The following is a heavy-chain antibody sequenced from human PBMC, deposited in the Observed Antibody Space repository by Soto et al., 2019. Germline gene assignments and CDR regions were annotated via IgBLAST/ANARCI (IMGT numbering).Heavy chain of an antibody. CDR3: ARRYYYDSSGYYSIWFDP. CDR2: IYPGDSDT. J-gene: IGHJ5*02. D-gene: IGHD3-22*01. V-gene: IGHV5-51*01. CDR1: GYSFTSYW. Sequence: GESLKISCKGSGYSFTSYWIGWVRQMPGEGLEWVGVIYPGDSDTRYSPSFPGQVTISADKSISTAYLQWRSLKASDTSMYYSARRYYYDSSGYYSIWFDPWGQGTLVTVSA.